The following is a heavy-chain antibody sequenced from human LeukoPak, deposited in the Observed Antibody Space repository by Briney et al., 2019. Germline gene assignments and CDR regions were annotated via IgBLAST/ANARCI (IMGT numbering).Heavy chain of an antibody. CDR3: AKVLAVTSYGAKSVFDH. J-gene: IGHJ4*02. CDR1: GFTFSNYG. CDR2: IWYDGSNK. D-gene: IGHD4-23*01. V-gene: IGHV3-30*02. Sequence: GGSLRLSCAASGFTFSNYGMHWVRQAPGKGLEWVAFIWYDGSNKYYADSVKGRFTISRDNSKNTVYLQMNSLRAEDTAVYYCAKVLAVTSYGAKSVFDHWGQGTLITVSS.